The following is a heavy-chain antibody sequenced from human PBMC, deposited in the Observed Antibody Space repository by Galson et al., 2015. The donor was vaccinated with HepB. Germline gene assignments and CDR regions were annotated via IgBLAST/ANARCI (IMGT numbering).Heavy chain of an antibody. CDR1: GFPFRSHG. CDR2: MSYDGSNK. V-gene: IGHV3-30*03. Sequence: SLRLSCAASGFPFRSHGMHWVRQAPGKGLEWVAVMSYDGSNKDYADSVKGRFTISRDISNNTLYLQMNSLRTEDTAVYYCARGSQEFDCWGQGTLVTVSS. D-gene: IGHD1-26*01. J-gene: IGHJ4*02. CDR3: ARGSQEFDC.